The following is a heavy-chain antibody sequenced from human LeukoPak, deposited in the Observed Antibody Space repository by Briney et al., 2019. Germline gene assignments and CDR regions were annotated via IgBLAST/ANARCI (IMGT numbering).Heavy chain of an antibody. CDR3: AKVPGPWYYYDSSGYYYEYYFDY. CDR2: ISGSGGST. J-gene: IGHJ4*02. Sequence: PGGSLRLSCAASGFTFDDYAMSWVRQAPGKGLEWVSAISGSGGSTYYADSVKGRFTISRDNSKNTLYLQMNSLRAEDTAVYYCAKVPGPWYYYDSSGYYYEYYFDYWGQGTLVTVSS. CDR1: GFTFDDYA. V-gene: IGHV3-23*01. D-gene: IGHD3-22*01.